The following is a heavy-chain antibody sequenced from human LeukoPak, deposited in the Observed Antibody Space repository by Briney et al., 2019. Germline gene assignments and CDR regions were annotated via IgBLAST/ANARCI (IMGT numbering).Heavy chain of an antibody. CDR3: AKNRVPTVTSPFDY. CDR2: IRYDGSNK. D-gene: IGHD4-17*01. V-gene: IGHV3-30*02. CDR1: GFTFSSYG. Sequence: GGSLRLSCAASGFTFSSYGMHWVRQAPGKGLEWVAFIRYDGSNKYYADSVKGRFTISRDNSKNTLYLQMNSLRAEDTAVYYCAKNRVPTVTSPFDYWGQGTLVTVSS. J-gene: IGHJ4*02.